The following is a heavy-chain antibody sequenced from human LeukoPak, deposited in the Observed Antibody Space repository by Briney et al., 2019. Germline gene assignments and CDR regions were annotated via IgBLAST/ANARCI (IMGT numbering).Heavy chain of an antibody. J-gene: IGHJ4*02. CDR2: INPNSGGT. CDR1: GYTFTGYY. Sequence: GASVKVSCKASGYTFTGYYMHWVRQAPGPGLEWMGWINPNSGGTNYAQKFQGRVTMTRDTSISTAYMELSRLRSDDTAVYYCARVWYCSGGSCPPVHWGQGTLVTVSS. D-gene: IGHD2-15*01. CDR3: ARVWYCSGGSCPPVH. V-gene: IGHV1-2*02.